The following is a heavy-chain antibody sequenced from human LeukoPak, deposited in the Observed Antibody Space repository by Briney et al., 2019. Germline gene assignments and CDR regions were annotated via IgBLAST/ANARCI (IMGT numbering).Heavy chain of an antibody. Sequence: GVSLRLSCAASGFTFRDYVMTWVRQAPGKGLEWVSTINVGGRTDYADSVKGRFTISRDNSNNTLYPQLSSLRVDDTAVYYCAKDVPSMAAPFDHWGQGALATVSS. CDR2: INVGGRT. CDR1: GFTFRDYV. CDR3: AKDVPSMAAPFDH. D-gene: IGHD5-24*01. V-gene: IGHV3-23*01. J-gene: IGHJ4*02.